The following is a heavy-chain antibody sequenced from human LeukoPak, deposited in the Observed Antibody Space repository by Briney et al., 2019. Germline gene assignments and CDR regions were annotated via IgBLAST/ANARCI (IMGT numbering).Heavy chain of an antibody. D-gene: IGHD3/OR15-3a*01. Sequence: PGGSLRLSCAASGFTFRNYWMSWIRQAPGRGLEWVANIKLDGTQKNYIQSVRGRFTISRDNARNFLYLQLSSLRAEDTAVYYCTSDFWTDYWGQGTLVTVSS. CDR1: GFTFRNYW. V-gene: IGHV3-7*01. CDR2: IKLDGTQK. J-gene: IGHJ4*02. CDR3: TSDFWTDY.